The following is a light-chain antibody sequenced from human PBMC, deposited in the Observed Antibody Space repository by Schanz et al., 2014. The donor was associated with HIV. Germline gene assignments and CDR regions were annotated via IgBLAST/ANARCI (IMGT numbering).Light chain of an antibody. V-gene: IGLV2-18*01. CDR1: SSDVGGYNR. J-gene: IGLJ2*01. CDR2: EVS. Sequence: QSALTQPPSVSGSPGQLVTISCTGTSSDVGGYNRVSWFQQSPGTAPKLMIYEVSDRPSGVPDRFSGSKSGTSASLAITGLQAEDEADYYCQSYDSGLSGILFGGGTKLTVL. CDR3: QSYDSGLSGIL.